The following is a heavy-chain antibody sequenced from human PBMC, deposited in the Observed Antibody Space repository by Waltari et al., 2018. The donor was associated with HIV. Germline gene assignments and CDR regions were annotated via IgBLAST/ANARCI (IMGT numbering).Heavy chain of an antibody. V-gene: IGHV4-61*02. D-gene: IGHD2-15*01. J-gene: IGHJ4*02. CDR1: GGSISSGSYY. CDR3: ARYYCSGGSCADY. Sequence: QVQLQESGPGLVKPSQTLSLTCTVSGGSISSGSYYWSWIRQPAGKGLEWNGRIDTSGCTNSNPLSKGRGTISVDTSKNQFFRKLSSVTAADTAVYYCARYYCSGGSCADYWGQGTLVTVSS. CDR2: IDTSGCT.